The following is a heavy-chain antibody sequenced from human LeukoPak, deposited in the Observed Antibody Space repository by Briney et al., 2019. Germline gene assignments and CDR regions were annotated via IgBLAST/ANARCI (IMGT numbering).Heavy chain of an antibody. CDR1: GLTLSRYS. CDR3: ARDQGGEGTDY. D-gene: IGHD3-16*01. J-gene: IGHJ4*02. V-gene: IGHV3-48*01. CDR2: ISVTSSSI. Sequence: GGSLRLSCAASGLTLSRYSMHWVRQAPGKGLEWVAYISVTSSSITYADSVKGRFTISRDNAKNSLYLHMNSLRADDTALYYCARDQGGEGTDYWGQGTLVTVSS.